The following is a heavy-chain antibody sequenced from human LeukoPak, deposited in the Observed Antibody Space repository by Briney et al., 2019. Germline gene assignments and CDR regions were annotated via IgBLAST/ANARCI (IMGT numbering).Heavy chain of an antibody. CDR3: AKGGRTGPFDH. CDR2: ISGSGGST. V-gene: IGHV3-23*01. D-gene: IGHD7-27*01. J-gene: IGHJ4*02. CDR1: GFAFSNYA. Sequence: GGSLRLSCTASGFAFSNYAMSWVRQAPGKGLEWVSGISGSGGSTYYADSVKGRFTISRDNPKNTLYLQMNSLRAEDTAVYYCAKGGRTGPFDHWGQGTLVTVSS.